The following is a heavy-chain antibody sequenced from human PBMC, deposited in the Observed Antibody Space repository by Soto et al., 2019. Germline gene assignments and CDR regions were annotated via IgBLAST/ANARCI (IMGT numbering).Heavy chain of an antibody. J-gene: IGHJ4*02. Sequence: EVQLLESGGGLGQPGGSLRLSCVGSGVTFNSYAMSWVRQAPGKGLEWVSGISAGGGTTWYADAAKGRFTISRDKSKSTVFLEMNFLRAEDTAVYYCVRTGRENAEIGWGRPTFFDYWGQGISVTVSS. CDR3: VRTGRENAEIGWGRPTFFDY. CDR1: GVTFNSYA. D-gene: IGHD3-16*01. V-gene: IGHV3-23*01. CDR2: ISAGGGTT.